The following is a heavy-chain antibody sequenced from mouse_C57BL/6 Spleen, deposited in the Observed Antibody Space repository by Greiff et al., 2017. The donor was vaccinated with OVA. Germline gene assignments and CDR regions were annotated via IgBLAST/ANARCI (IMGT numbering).Heavy chain of an antibody. V-gene: IGHV3-6*01. D-gene: IGHD2-2*01. J-gene: IGHJ4*01. CDR3: ARDRYGYDGYYYAMDY. Sequence: EVQLQQSGPGLVKPSQSLSLTCSVTGYSITSGYYWNWIRQFPGNKLEWMGYISYDGSNNYNPSLKNRISITRDTSKNQFFLKLNSVTTEDTATYYCARDRYGYDGYYYAMDYWGQGTSVTVSS. CDR2: ISYDGSN. CDR1: GYSITSGYY.